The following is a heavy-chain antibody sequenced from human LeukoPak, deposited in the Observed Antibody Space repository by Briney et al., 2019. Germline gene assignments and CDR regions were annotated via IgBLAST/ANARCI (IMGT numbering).Heavy chain of an antibody. CDR2: IYHSGST. CDR3: ARPRRGRGFDY. Sequence: SETLSPTCTVSGYSISSGYYWGWIRQPPGKGLEWIGSIYHSGSTYYNPSLKSRVTISVDTSKNQFSLKLSSVTAADTAVYYCARPRRGRGFDYWGQGTLVTVSS. CDR1: GYSISSGYY. D-gene: IGHD3-10*01. J-gene: IGHJ4*02. V-gene: IGHV4-38-2*02.